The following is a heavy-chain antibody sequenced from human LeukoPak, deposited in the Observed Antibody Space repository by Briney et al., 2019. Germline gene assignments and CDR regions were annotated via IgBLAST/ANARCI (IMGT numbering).Heavy chain of an antibody. CDR2: IYSDGTI. Sequence: GGSLRLSCAASGFIFTSYAMHWARQAPGKGLEWVSVIYSDGTISYADSVKGRFTISRDNSENTLYLQMNSLRVEDTAVYYCAREVGGGASGQWGQGTLVTVSS. CDR3: AREVGGGASGQ. J-gene: IGHJ4*02. CDR1: GFIFTSYA. D-gene: IGHD3-16*01. V-gene: IGHV3-NL1*01.